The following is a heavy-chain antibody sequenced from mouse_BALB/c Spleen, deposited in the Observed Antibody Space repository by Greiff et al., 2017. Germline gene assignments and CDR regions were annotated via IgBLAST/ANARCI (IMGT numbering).Heavy chain of an antibody. J-gene: IGHJ3*01. D-gene: IGHD2-1*01. CDR1: GFTFSSYY. CDR3: ANDGNYVAFAY. V-gene: IGHV5-6-2*01. Sequence: EVKLMESGGGLVKLGGSLKLSCAASGFTFSSYYMSWVRQTPGQRLELVAAINSNGGSTYYPDTVKGRVTISRDNAKNTLYLQMSSLKSEDTAVYYCANDGNYVAFAYWGQGTLVTVSA. CDR2: INSNGGST.